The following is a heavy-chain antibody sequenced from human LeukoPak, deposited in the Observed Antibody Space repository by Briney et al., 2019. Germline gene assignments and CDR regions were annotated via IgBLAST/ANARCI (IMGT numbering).Heavy chain of an antibody. CDR3: AGSKGVNWFDP. J-gene: IGHJ5*02. D-gene: IGHD3-10*01. Sequence: PGGSLRLSCAASGFTFSSYWMHWVRQAAGKGLVWVSRVNSDGSGTSYADSVKGRFTISRDNAENTLYLQMNSLRAEDTAVYYCAGSKGVNWFDPWGQGTLVTVSS. V-gene: IGHV3-74*01. CDR1: GFTFSSYW. CDR2: VNSDGSGT.